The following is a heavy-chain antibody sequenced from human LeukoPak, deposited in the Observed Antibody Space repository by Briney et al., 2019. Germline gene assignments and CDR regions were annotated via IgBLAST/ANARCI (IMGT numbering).Heavy chain of an antibody. Sequence: GGSLRLSCAASGFTFSSYAMSWVRQAPGKGLEWVSAISGSGGSTYYADSVKGRFTISRDNSKNTLYLQMNSLRAEDTAVYYCAKSSSGGSSWYRYAFDIWGQGTMVTVSS. D-gene: IGHD6-13*01. V-gene: IGHV3-23*01. CDR2: ISGSGGST. J-gene: IGHJ3*02. CDR1: GFTFSSYA. CDR3: AKSSSGGSSWYRYAFDI.